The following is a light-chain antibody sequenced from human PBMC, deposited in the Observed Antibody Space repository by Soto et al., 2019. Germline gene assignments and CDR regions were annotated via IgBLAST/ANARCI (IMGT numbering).Light chain of an antibody. J-gene: IGKJ5*01. CDR2: GAT. CDR3: QQYAGTPT. Sequence: EIVMTQSPATLSVSPGERATLSCRASQSFSSNLAWYQQKPGQAPRLLIDGATSRATGVPSRFSGSGSGTDFTLTISRLEPEDFAVYYCQQYAGTPTFGEGTRLDIK. V-gene: IGKV3D-15*01. CDR1: QSFSSN.